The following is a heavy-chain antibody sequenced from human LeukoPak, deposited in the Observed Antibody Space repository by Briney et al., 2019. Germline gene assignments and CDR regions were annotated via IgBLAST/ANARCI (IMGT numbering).Heavy chain of an antibody. D-gene: IGHD2-2*01. Sequence: GASVKVSCKASGYTFTSYGISWVRQAPGQGLEWMGWISAYNGNTNYAQKLQDRVTMTTDTSTSTAYMELRSLRSDDTAVYYCARVDRSPDIVVVPAAIIRPGAFDIWGQGTMVTVSS. V-gene: IGHV1-18*01. J-gene: IGHJ3*02. CDR3: ARVDRSPDIVVVPAAIIRPGAFDI. CDR1: GYTFTSYG. CDR2: ISAYNGNT.